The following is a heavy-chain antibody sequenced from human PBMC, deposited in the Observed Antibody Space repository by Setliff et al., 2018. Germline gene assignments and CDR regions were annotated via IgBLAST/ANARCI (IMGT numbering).Heavy chain of an antibody. CDR2: INQSGST. V-gene: IGHV4-34*01. J-gene: IGHJ6*03. D-gene: IGHD1-26*01. Sequence: SETLSLTCDVFGGSFGDYYWSWIRQPPGKGLEWIGEINQSGSTNYNPSLETRVSISVDTSKNQFSLKVRSVTAADTAVYYCARHPSSGSYYNLYPYYNDVWGKGTTVTVSS. CDR3: ARHPSSGSYYNLYPYYNDV. CDR1: GGSFGDYY.